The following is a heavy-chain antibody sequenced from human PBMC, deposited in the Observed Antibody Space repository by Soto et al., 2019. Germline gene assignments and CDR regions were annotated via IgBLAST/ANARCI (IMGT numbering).Heavy chain of an antibody. Sequence: ASVKVSCKASGYTFTGYYMHWVRQAPGQGLEWMGWINPNSGGTNYAQKFQGWVTMTRDTSISTAYMELSRLRSDDTAVYYCARAPAYSGYDSPLRTDWFDPWGQGTLVTVSS. CDR3: ARAPAYSGYDSPLRTDWFDP. J-gene: IGHJ5*02. CDR1: GYTFTGYY. D-gene: IGHD5-12*01. CDR2: INPNSGGT. V-gene: IGHV1-2*04.